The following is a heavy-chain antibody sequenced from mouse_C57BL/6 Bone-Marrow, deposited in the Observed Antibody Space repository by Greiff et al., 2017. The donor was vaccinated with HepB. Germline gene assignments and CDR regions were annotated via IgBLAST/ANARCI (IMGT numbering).Heavy chain of an antibody. D-gene: IGHD4-1*01. V-gene: IGHV1-50*01. Sequence: QVQLQQPGAELVKPGASVKLSCKASGYTFTSYWMQWVKQRPGQGLEWIGEIDPSDSYTNYNQKFKGKATLTVYTSSSTAYMQLSSLTSEDSAVYYCARSLGYFDYWGQGTTLTVSS. CDR1: GYTFTSYW. CDR3: ARSLGYFDY. CDR2: IDPSDSYT. J-gene: IGHJ2*01.